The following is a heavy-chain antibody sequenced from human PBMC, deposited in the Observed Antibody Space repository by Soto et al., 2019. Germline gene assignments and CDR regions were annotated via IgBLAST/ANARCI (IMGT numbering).Heavy chain of an antibody. CDR3: AKDRATQGGLDAFDI. CDR1: GFTFSSYA. J-gene: IGHJ3*02. CDR2: ISGSGGSA. Sequence: GGSLRLSCAASGFTFSSYAMSWVRQAPGKGLEWVSAISGSGGSAYYADSVKGRFTISRDKSKNTLYLQMNSLRAEDTAVYYCAKDRATQGGLDAFDIWGQGTMVTVSS. V-gene: IGHV3-23*01. D-gene: IGHD1-26*01.